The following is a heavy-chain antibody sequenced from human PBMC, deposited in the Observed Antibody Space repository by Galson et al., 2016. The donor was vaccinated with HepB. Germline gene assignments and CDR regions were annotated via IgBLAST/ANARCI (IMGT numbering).Heavy chain of an antibody. D-gene: IGHD3-10*01. V-gene: IGHV3-33*01. CDR3: ARARPLRARNSMDV. J-gene: IGHJ6*02. CDR2: IWYDGSNK. CDR1: GFIFSNYG. Sequence: SLRLSCAASGFIFSNYGMHWVRQAPGKGLEWVAVIWYDGSNKYYADSVKGRFTISRDNSKNTLYLQMNSLRAKDTDVYYCARARPLRARNSMDVWGQGTTVTVSS.